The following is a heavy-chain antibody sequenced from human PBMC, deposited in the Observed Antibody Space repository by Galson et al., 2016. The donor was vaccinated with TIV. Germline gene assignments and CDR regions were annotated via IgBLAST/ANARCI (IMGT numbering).Heavy chain of an antibody. CDR1: GVSFITSGMG. CDR2: IYWDEDK. J-gene: IGHJ3*02. CDR3: AHRKTGSRPLDAFDI. Sequence: PALVKPTQTLTLTCTFSGVSFITSGMGVGWIRQPPGKALEWLAFIYWDEDKRYAPSLRNRLTVTKDPSKNQVVPTLTDMDPADTGTYYCAHRKTGSRPLDAFDIWGQGTMVTVSS. V-gene: IGHV2-5*05.